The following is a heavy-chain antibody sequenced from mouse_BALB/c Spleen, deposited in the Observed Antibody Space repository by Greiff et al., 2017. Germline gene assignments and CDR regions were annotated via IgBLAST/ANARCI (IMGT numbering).Heavy chain of an antibody. J-gene: IGHJ4*01. V-gene: IGHV5-6-5*01. CDR1: GFTFSSYA. CDR2: ISSGGST. Sequence: EVKLMESGGGLVKPGGSLKLSCAASGFTFSSYAMSWVRQTPEKRLEWVASISSGGSTYYPDSVKGRFTISRDNARNILYLQMSSLRSEDTAMYYCAREEDYEAMDYWGQGTSVTVSS. CDR3: AREEDYEAMDY.